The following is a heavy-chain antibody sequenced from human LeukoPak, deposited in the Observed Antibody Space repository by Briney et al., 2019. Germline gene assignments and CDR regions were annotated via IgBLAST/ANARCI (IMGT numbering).Heavy chain of an antibody. D-gene: IGHD3-22*01. J-gene: IGHJ3*02. Sequence: SETLSPTWTVAGGSISSYYWSWIRQPPGKGLWWSVSMSDRGGTNYKPSLKSRVTISVDTSTNQFSLKLSSVTAADTAVYYCARHAYYYDRSGAYEAFDIWGQGTTVTVSS. CDR3: ARHAYYYDRSGAYEAFDI. V-gene: IGHV4-59*08. CDR1: GGSISSYY. CDR2: MSDRGGT.